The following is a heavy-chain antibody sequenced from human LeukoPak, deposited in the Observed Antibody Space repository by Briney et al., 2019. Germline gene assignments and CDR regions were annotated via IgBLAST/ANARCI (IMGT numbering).Heavy chain of an antibody. J-gene: IGHJ5*02. CDR3: ARVRDNSVATSARCFDP. Sequence: ASVKVFCKASGYTFTSYGISWVRQAPGQGLEWMGWLRAYNGNTNYAQKPQGRDNMPTDTTTSTAYMELRSLRCDDTAVYYCARVRDNSVATSARCFDPWGQGTLVTVSS. CDR1: GYTFTSYG. CDR2: LRAYNGNT. V-gene: IGHV1-18*04. D-gene: IGHD5-12*01.